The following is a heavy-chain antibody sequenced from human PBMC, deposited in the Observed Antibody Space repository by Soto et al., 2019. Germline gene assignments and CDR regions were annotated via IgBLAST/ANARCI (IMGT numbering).Heavy chain of an antibody. J-gene: IGHJ4*02. CDR3: ASSYYDSSGYYWPFDY. CDR1: GGSISSGDYY. CDR2: IYYSGST. Sequence: SETLSLTXTVSGGSISSGDYYWSWIRQPPGKGLEWIGYIYYSGSTYYNPSLKSRVTISVDTSKNQFSLKLSSVTAADTAMYYCASSYYDSSGYYWPFDYWGQGTLVTVSS. V-gene: IGHV4-30-4*01. D-gene: IGHD3-22*01.